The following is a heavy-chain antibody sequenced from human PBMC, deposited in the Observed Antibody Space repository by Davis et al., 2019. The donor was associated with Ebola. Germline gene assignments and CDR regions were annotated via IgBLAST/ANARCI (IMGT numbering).Heavy chain of an antibody. CDR1: GFTVSSNY. J-gene: IGHJ4*02. D-gene: IGHD6-6*01. V-gene: IGHV3-53*01. CDR3: ARDKGGYSSSFDY. Sequence: GGSLRLSCAASGFTVSSNYMSWVRQAPGKGLEWVSVIYSGGSTYYADSVKGRFTISRDNAKNTLYLQMNSLRAEDTAVYYCARDKGGYSSSFDYWGQGTLVTVSS. CDR2: IYSGGST.